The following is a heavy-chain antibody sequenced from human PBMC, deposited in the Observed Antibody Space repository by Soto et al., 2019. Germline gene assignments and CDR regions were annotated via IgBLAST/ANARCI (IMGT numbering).Heavy chain of an antibody. Sequence: PSETLSLTCTVSGGSISSGGYYWSWIRQHPVKGLEWIGYIFYSGSTYYNPSLKSRVTISVDTSKSQFSLKLSSVTAADTAVYYCARVVGMTTLPNNIFDYWGQGTLVTVSS. CDR1: GGSISSGGYY. J-gene: IGHJ4*02. V-gene: IGHV4-31*03. D-gene: IGHD2-15*01. CDR3: ARVVGMTTLPNNIFDY. CDR2: IFYSGST.